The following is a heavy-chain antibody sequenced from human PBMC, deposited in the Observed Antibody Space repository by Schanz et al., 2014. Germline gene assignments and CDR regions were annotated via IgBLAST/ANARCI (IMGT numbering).Heavy chain of an antibody. CDR3: ARDRLECGGDCYCVEVFEI. Sequence: QVQLVQSGAEVKKPGASVNVSCKISGYTFSDYGITWVRQAPGQGLEWVGWISPYTGNAHYFDKMEDRVTVTADTSTSTAYVEVRSQMSDDTAMYYCARDRLECGGDCYCVEVFEIWGQGTLVIVSS. CDR1: GYTFSDYG. J-gene: IGHJ4*02. CDR2: ISPYTGNA. V-gene: IGHV1-18*01. D-gene: IGHD2-21*01.